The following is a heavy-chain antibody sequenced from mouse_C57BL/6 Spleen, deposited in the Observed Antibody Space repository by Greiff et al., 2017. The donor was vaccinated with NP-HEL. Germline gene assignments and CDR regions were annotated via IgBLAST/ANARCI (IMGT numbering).Heavy chain of an antibody. Sequence: VKLQESGAELVKPGASVKISCKASGYAFSSYWMNWVKQRPGKGLEWIGQIYPGDGDTNYNGKFKGKATLTADKSSSTAYMQLSSLTSEDSAVYFCARADDGYYVNWYFDVWGTGTTVTVSS. CDR2: IYPGDGDT. CDR1: GYAFSSYW. V-gene: IGHV1-80*01. D-gene: IGHD2-3*01. CDR3: ARADDGYYVNWYFDV. J-gene: IGHJ1*03.